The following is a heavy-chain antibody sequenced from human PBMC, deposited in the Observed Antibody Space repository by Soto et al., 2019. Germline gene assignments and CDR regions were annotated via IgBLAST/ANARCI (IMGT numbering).Heavy chain of an antibody. J-gene: IGHJ4*02. D-gene: IGHD3-16*01. CDR2: IYYSGST. V-gene: IGHV4-31*03. CDR1: GGSISSGGYY. Sequence: SETLSLTCTVSGGSISSGGYYWSWIRQHPGQGLEWIGYIYYSGSTYYNPSLKSRVTISVDTSKNQFSLKLSAVTAADYAVYYCARAAHGGNPDFDYWGQGTLVTVSS. CDR3: ARAAHGGNPDFDY.